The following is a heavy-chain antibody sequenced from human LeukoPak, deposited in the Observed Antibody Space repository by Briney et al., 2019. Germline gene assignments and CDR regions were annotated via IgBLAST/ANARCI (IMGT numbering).Heavy chain of an antibody. CDR1: GFTFSGYS. D-gene: IGHD6-19*01. CDR3: ARERIAMAGTGRYYFDY. V-gene: IGHV3-48*02. Sequence: GGSLRLSCAASGFTFSGYSMTWVRQAPGKGLEWVSYISGSGSATSYADSVEGRFTISRDNAKNSLYLQMNSLRDEDTAVYYCARERIAMAGTGRYYFDYWGQGTLVAVSS. CDR2: ISGSGSAT. J-gene: IGHJ4*02.